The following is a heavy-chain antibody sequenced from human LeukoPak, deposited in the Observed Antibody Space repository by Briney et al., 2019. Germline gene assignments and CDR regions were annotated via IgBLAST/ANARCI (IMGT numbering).Heavy chain of an antibody. CDR1: GFTFSSYE. V-gene: IGHV3-48*03. Sequence: PGGSLRLSCAVSGFTFSSYEMNWVRQAPGKGLEWVSYISSSGSTKYYADSVKGRFTISRDNAKNSLYLQMNSLRAEDTAVYYCATSLRYFDYWGQGTLVTVSS. CDR3: ATSLRYFDY. D-gene: IGHD4-17*01. J-gene: IGHJ4*02. CDR2: ISSSGSTK.